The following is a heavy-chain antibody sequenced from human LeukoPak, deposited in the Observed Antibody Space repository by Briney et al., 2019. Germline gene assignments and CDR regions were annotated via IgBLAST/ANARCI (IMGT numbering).Heavy chain of an antibody. D-gene: IGHD6-19*01. CDR2: INHSGST. CDR3: ARALSYSSGWYLRLYYFDY. V-gene: IGHV4-34*01. J-gene: IGHJ4*02. CDR1: GGSFSGYY. Sequence: SETLSLTCAVYGGSFSGYYWSWTRQPPGKGLEWIGEINHSGSTNYNPSLKSRVTISVDTSKNQFSLKLSSVTAADTAVYYCARALSYSSGWYLRLYYFDYWGQGTLVTVSS.